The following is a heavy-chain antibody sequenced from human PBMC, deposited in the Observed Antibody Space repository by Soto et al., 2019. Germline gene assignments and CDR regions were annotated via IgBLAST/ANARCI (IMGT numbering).Heavy chain of an antibody. CDR3: AKDSINRNGIYDPFDI. CDR2: IGGDGGSP. V-gene: IGHV3-23*01. CDR1: GFTFSEYA. D-gene: IGHD3-3*02. J-gene: IGHJ3*02. Sequence: EAQLLESGGGLVQPGGSLRLSCAASGFTFSEYAMSWVRQAPGKGLEWVSVIGGDGGSPNYADSVKGRFTVSRDNSKSTLYLQMDSLRAEDTALYSCAKDSINRNGIYDPFDIWGQGTMVTVSS.